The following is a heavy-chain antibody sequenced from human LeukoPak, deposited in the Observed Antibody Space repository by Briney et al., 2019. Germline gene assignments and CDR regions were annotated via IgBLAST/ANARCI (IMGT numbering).Heavy chain of an antibody. CDR1: GFTFSSYA. Sequence: GGSLRLSYAASGFTFSSYAMSWVRQAPGKGLEWVSAISGSGGSTYYADSVKGRFTISRDNSKNTLYLQMNSLRAEDTAVYYCAKGRRNSRTMIVVVAEYFQHWGQGTLVTVSS. D-gene: IGHD3-22*01. J-gene: IGHJ1*01. CDR3: AKGRRNSRTMIVVVAEYFQH. V-gene: IGHV3-23*01. CDR2: ISGSGGST.